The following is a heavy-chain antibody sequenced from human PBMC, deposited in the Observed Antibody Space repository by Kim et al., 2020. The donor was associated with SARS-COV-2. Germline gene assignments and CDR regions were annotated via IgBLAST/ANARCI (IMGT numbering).Heavy chain of an antibody. V-gene: IGHV1-24*01. Sequence: ASVKVSCKVSGYTLTELSIHWVRQAPGKGLEWMGGFDPEDGETIYAQKFQGRVTMTGDTSTDTAYMELSSLRSEDTAMYYCATDPFGAIPPNNYYGMDVWGQGTTVTVSS. D-gene: IGHD3-10*01. CDR3: ATDPFGAIPPNNYYGMDV. CDR2: FDPEDGET. CDR1: GYTLTELS. J-gene: IGHJ6*02.